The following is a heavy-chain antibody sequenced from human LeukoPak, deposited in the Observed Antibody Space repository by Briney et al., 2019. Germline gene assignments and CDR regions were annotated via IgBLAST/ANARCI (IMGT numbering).Heavy chain of an antibody. V-gene: IGHV4-39*07. CDR3: ARGRLTMVRGVIVYYFDY. D-gene: IGHD3-10*01. Sequence: SETLSLTCTVSGGSISSGGYYWSWIRQPPGKGLEWIGEINHSGSTNYNPSPKSRVTISVDTSKNQFSLKLSSVTAADTAVYYCARGRLTMVRGVIVYYFDYWGRGTLVTVSS. CDR1: GGSISSGGYY. J-gene: IGHJ4*02. CDR2: INHSGST.